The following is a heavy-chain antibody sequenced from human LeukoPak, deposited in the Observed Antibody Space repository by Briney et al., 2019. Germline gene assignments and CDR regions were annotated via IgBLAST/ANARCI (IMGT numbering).Heavy chain of an antibody. J-gene: IGHJ4*02. CDR2: IYYSGST. V-gene: IGHV4-31*03. Sequence: SQTLSLTCTVSGGSISSGGYYWSWIRQHPGKGLEWIGYIYYSGSTYHNPSLKSRVTISVDTSKNQFSLKLSSVTAADTAVYYCARVGQQWPHYYFDYWGQGTLVTVSS. CDR3: ARVGQQWPHYYFDY. CDR1: GGSISSGGYY. D-gene: IGHD6-19*01.